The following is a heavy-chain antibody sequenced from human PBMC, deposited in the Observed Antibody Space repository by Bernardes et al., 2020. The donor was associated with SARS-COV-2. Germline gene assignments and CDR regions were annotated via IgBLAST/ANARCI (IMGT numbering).Heavy chain of an antibody. D-gene: IGHD6-19*01. V-gene: IGHV4-59*01. CDR3: ARGDRWLVRGGDHYCDMDV. Sequence: SETLSLTCTVSGGSISVYYWSWVRQPPGKGLEWIGYIYYTGNTKYNPSLKSRVTISVDTSTNQFSLKLNSVTAADTGMYYCARGDRWLVRGGDHYCDMDVWSRGNTVTGSS. J-gene: IGHJ6*03. CDR2: IYYTGNT. CDR1: GGSISVYY.